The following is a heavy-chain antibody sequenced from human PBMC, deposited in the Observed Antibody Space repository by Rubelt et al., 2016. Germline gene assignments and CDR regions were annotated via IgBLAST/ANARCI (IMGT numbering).Heavy chain of an antibody. J-gene: IGHJ4*02. CDR2: INHSGST. CDR1: GGSFSGYY. Sequence: QVQLQQWGAGLLKPSETLSLTCAVYGGSFSGYYWSWIRQPPGKGLEWIGEINHSGSTNYNPSLKSRVTISVDTSKNHVALRLSSVTAAETAVYYGGRGKEGLGVTMMDYWGQGTLVTVSS. D-gene: IGHD3-22*01. CDR3: GRGKEGLGVTMMDY. V-gene: IGHV4-34*01.